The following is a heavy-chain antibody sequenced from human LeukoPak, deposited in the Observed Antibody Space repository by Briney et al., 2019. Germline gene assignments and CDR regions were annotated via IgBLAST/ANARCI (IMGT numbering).Heavy chain of an antibody. V-gene: IGHV4-4*02. J-gene: IGHJ4*02. CDR1: GVSISSSEW. Sequence: NPSETLSLTCAVSGVSISSSEWWIWVRQPPGQGLEWIGEIHRAGRTRYNPSLKSRVTISMDYSKNQFSLKLTSVTAADTAIYYCGKTDIYFNPIDYWGPGSLVTVSS. CDR3: GKTDIYFNPIDY. CDR2: IHRAGRT. D-gene: IGHD3-9*01.